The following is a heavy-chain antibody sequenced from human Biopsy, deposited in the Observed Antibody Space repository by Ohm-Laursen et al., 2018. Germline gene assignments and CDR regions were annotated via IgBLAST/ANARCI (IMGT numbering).Heavy chain of an antibody. V-gene: IGHV4-31*03. J-gene: IGHJ4*02. Sequence: TLSLTCTVSSGSIRTGDYYWTWIRQQPGKGLEWIGSIYYSGNTKYNPSLQSRLSMSVDTSKNQFSLKLSSVTAADTAVYYCARGEYSSSIFDHWGQGTLVTVSS. D-gene: IGHD6-6*01. CDR1: SGSIRTGDYY. CDR2: IYYSGNT. CDR3: ARGEYSSSIFDH.